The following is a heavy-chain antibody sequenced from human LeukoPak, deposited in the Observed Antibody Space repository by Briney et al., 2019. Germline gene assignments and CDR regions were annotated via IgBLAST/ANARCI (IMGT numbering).Heavy chain of an antibody. V-gene: IGHV3-21*01. D-gene: IGHD2-15*01. J-gene: IGHJ4*02. Sequence: PGGSLRLSCAASGFTFSSYGMNWVRQAPGKGLEWVSSISSSSNYIYYADSVKGRSTISRDSAKNSLFLQMNSLRAEDTAVYYCARDSAFYCSAGSCSSDYWGQGTLVTVSS. CDR2: ISSSSNYI. CDR3: ARDSAFYCSAGSCSSDY. CDR1: GFTFSSYG.